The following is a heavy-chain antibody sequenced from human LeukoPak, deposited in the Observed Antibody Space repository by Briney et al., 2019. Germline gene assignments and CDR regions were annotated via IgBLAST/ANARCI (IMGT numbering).Heavy chain of an antibody. CDR2: INSDGSST. V-gene: IGHV3-74*01. J-gene: IGHJ4*02. D-gene: IGHD3-10*01. Sequence: PGGSLRLSCAASGFTFSSYWMHWVRQAPGKELVWVSRINSDGSSTSYADSVKGRFTISRDNAKNTLYLQMNSLRAEDTAVYYCARSEARYYYGSGSYGSPDVHDYWGQGTLVTVSS. CDR3: ARSEARYYYGSGSYGSPDVHDY. CDR1: GFTFSSYW.